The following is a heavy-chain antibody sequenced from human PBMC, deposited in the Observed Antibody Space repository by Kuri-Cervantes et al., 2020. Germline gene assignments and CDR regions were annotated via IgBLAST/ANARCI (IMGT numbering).Heavy chain of an antibody. CDR2: ITGNGGTT. V-gene: IGHV3-23*01. Sequence: GESLKISCAASGFTFDDYAMSWVRQAPGKGLEWVSGITGNGGTTYYADSVKGRLTISRDNSKNTLYLQMNSLRAEDTAVYYCAKDNVVPTAILDYWGQGSLVTVSS. CDR3: AKDNVVPTAILDY. D-gene: IGHD2-2*01. J-gene: IGHJ4*02. CDR1: GFTFDDYA.